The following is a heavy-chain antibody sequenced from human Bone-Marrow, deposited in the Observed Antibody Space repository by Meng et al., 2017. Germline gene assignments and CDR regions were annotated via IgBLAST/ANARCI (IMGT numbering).Heavy chain of an antibody. D-gene: IGHD6-13*01. CDR1: GFTFSSYG. Sequence: GESLKISCAASGFTFSSYGMHWVRQAPSKGLEWVAVIWYDGSNKYYADSVKGRFTISRDNSKNTLYLQMNSLRAEDTAVYYCASGQQLVDFDYWGQGTLVTVSS. CDR2: IWYDGSNK. J-gene: IGHJ4*02. CDR3: ASGQQLVDFDY. V-gene: IGHV3-33*01.